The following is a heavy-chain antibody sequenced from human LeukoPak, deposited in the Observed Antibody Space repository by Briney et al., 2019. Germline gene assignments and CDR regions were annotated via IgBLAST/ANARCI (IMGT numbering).Heavy chain of an antibody. CDR3: ARERDYGDFVRLDYYYYGIDV. CDR1: GFPFSSHS. CDR2: ISSSSSYI. V-gene: IGHV3-21*01. J-gene: IGHJ6*02. D-gene: IGHD4-17*01. Sequence: GGSLRHSCAASGFPFSSHSMNWVRQAPGKGLEWVSSISSSSSYIYYADSVKGRFTISRDNAKKSLYLKMNSLRAQDTAVYYCARERDYGDFVRLDYYYYGIDVWGQGTTVSVSS.